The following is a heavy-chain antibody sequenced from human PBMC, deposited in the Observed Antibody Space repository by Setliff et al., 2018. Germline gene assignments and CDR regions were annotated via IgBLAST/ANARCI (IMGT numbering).Heavy chain of an antibody. V-gene: IGHV1-2*02. CDR3: AREPYDYIWGSYRSPYFDH. Sequence: ASVKVSCKASGYIFRDYYIHWVRQAPGQGLEWMGWINPNSGGREYAEAFQGRVTMTRDASINTAFMHLSSLKSDDMAVYYCAREPYDYIWGSYRSPYFDHWGQGALVTVSS. CDR2: INPNSGGR. CDR1: GYIFRDYY. J-gene: IGHJ4*02. D-gene: IGHD3-16*02.